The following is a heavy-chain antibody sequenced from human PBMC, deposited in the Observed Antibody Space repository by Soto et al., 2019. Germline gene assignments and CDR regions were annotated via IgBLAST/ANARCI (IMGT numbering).Heavy chain of an antibody. Sequence: QVTVKESGPVLVKPTETLTLTCTVSGFSLSNAGLGVSWIRQPPGKALEWLAHIFSNDEKSYSTSLKSRLTISXDXXKSQVVLTMTNMDPVDTATYYCASTYTTSWYWFDPWGQGTLVTVCS. D-gene: IGHD6-13*01. CDR1: GFSLSNAGLG. CDR2: IFSNDEK. V-gene: IGHV2-26*04. CDR3: ASTYTTSWYWFDP. J-gene: IGHJ5*02.